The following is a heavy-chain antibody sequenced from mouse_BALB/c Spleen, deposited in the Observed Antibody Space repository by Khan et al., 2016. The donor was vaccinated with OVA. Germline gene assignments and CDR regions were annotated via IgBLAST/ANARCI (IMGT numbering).Heavy chain of an antibody. CDR2: IAPGSGSP. Sequence: DLVKPGASVKLSCKASGYTFTSYWINWIKQRPGQGLEWIGRIAPGSGSPYYNEMFKAKATLTVDTSSNTAYIQLSSLSSEDSAVYFCARENYYGTTCYAMDYWGQGTSVTVSS. CDR3: ARENYYGTTCYAMDY. D-gene: IGHD1-1*01. CDR1: GYTFTSYW. V-gene: IGHV1S41*01. J-gene: IGHJ4*01.